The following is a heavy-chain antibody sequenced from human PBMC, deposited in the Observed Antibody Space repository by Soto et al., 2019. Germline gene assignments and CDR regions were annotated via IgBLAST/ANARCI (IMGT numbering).Heavy chain of an antibody. CDR3: AREYYYDSSGFDY. CDR2: IYYSGST. J-gene: IGHJ4*02. V-gene: IGHV4-31*03. CDR1: GGSISSGAYY. D-gene: IGHD3-22*01. Sequence: SETLSLTCTVSGGSISSGAYYWTWIRQHPQKGLEWIGHIYYSGSTYYNPSLKSRVTISVDTSKNQFSLKLSSVTAADTALYYCAREYYYDSSGFDYWGQGTLVTVSS.